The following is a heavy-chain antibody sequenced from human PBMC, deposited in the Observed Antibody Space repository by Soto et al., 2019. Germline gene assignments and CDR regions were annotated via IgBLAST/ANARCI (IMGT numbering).Heavy chain of an antibody. CDR2: IYYSGST. V-gene: IGHV4-30-4*01. CDR1: GGSISSGDYY. J-gene: IGHJ5*02. CDR3: ARGDYYGSGSSSNWFDP. D-gene: IGHD3-10*01. Sequence: SETLSLTCTVSGGSISSGDYYWSWIRQPPGKGLEWIGYIYYSGSTYYNPSLKSRVTISVDTSKNQFSLKLSSVTAADTAVYYCARGDYYGSGSSSNWFDPWGQGTLVTVSS.